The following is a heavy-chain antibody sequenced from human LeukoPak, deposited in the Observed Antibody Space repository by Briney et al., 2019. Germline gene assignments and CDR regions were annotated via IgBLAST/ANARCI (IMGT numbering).Heavy chain of an antibody. D-gene: IGHD3-22*01. CDR2: INPSGGST. CDR1: GYSSTSYY. V-gene: IGHV1-46*01. Sequence: ASVKVSCKASGYSSTSYYMHWVRQAPGQGLEWMGIINPSGGSTRYAQKFQGRVTMTRDTSTSTVYMELSSLRSEDTAVYYCARGTYYYDSSGYPGFDYWGQGTLVTVSS. J-gene: IGHJ4*02. CDR3: ARGTYYYDSSGYPGFDY.